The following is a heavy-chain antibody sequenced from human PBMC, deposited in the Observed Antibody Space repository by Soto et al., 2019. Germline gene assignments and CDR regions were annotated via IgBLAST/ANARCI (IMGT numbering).Heavy chain of an antibody. CDR3: AKDRTAAARNFDY. J-gene: IGHJ4*02. D-gene: IGHD6-25*01. CDR1: GFTFSNHA. Sequence: GSLRLSCAVSGFTFSNHAMSWVRQAPGKGLEWVSAISTAVGATYYADSMKGRFTISRDDSKNTLYLQMDSLRAEDTAVYYCAKDRTAAARNFDYWGQGTLVTVSS. CDR2: ISTAVGAT. V-gene: IGHV3-23*01.